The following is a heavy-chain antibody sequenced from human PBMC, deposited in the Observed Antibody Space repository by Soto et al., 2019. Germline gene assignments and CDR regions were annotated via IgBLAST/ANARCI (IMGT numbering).Heavy chain of an antibody. CDR3: ARVFHDSLDY. CDR2: FNPEDGET. J-gene: IGHJ4*02. CDR1: GYTLTELS. V-gene: IGHV1-24*01. Sequence: ASVKVSCKVSGYTLTELSMHWVRQAPGKGLEWMGGFNPEDGETIYAQKFQGRVTMTRNTSISTAYMELSSLRSEDTAVYYCARVFHDSLDYWGQGTLVTSPQ. D-gene: IGHD2-21*01.